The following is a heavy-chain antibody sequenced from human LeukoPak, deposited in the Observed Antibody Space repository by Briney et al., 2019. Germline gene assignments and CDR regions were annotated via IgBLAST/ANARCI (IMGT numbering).Heavy chain of an antibody. J-gene: IGHJ4*02. Sequence: GGSLRLSCAASGFTFSIYAMSWVRQAPGKGLEWVSGISGSGSSTYYADSVKGRFTISRDNSKNTLYLQMNSLRAEDTAVYHCAKDSRLWFGGPFDFWGQGTLVTVSS. CDR1: GFTFSIYA. CDR2: ISGSGSST. D-gene: IGHD3-10*01. CDR3: AKDSRLWFGGPFDF. V-gene: IGHV3-23*01.